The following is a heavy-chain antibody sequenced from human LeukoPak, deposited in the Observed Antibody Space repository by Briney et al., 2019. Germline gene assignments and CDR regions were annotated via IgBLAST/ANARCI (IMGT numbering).Heavy chain of an antibody. J-gene: IGHJ5*02. CDR3: ARDSPYSSGWSARYNWFDP. D-gene: IGHD6-19*01. CDR2: IFYSGST. V-gene: IGHV4-39*07. Sequence: SETLSLTCTVSGGSISSSSYYWGWIRQPPGMGLEWIGSIFYSGSTFYNPSLKSRVTISVDTSKNQFSLKLSSVTAADTAVYYCARDSPYSSGWSARYNWFDPWGQGTLVTVSS. CDR1: GGSISSSSYY.